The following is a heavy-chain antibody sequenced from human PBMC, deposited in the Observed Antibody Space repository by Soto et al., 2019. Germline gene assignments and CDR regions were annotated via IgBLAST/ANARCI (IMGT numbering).Heavy chain of an antibody. D-gene: IGHD1-26*01. CDR3: ARDLGNKTPYYYGMDV. Sequence: GGSLRLSCAASGFAFMSYTMNWVRQAPGKGLEWVSSMTSSGAYIYHADSVKGRFTISRDNAKNSLYLQMNSLRAEDTAVYYCARDLGNKTPYYYGMDVWGQGTTVTVSS. CDR1: GFAFMSYT. CDR2: MTSSGAYI. V-gene: IGHV3-21*01. J-gene: IGHJ6*02.